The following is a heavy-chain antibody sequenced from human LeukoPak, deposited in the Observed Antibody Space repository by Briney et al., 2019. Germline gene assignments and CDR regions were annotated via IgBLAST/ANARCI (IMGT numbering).Heavy chain of an antibody. J-gene: IGHJ4*02. CDR2: ISGSGGST. V-gene: IGHV3-23*01. CDR1: GFTFSSYA. Sequence: PGGSLRLSCAASGFTFSSYAVSWVRQAPGKGLEWVSAISGSGGSTYYADSVKGRFTISRDNSKNTLYLQMNSLRAEDTAVYYCARDSVPYYYDSSGYYLGYWGQGTLVTVSS. D-gene: IGHD3-22*01. CDR3: ARDSVPYYYDSSGYYLGY.